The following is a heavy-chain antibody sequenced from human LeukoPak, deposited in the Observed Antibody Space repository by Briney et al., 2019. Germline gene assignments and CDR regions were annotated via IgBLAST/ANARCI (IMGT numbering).Heavy chain of an antibody. CDR2: IKQDGSLK. D-gene: IGHD2-21*01. CDR1: GFTFSSYW. Sequence: GGSLRLSCAASGFTFSSYWMSWVRQAPGRGLDWVANIKQDGSLKYYVDSVKGRFTISRDNAKNSLYLQMNSLRVEDTAVYYCARLGLPDSWGRGTLVTVSS. V-gene: IGHV3-7*03. CDR3: ARLGLPDS. J-gene: IGHJ4*02.